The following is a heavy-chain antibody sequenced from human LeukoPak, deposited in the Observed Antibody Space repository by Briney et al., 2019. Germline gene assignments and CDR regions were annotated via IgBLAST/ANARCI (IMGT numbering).Heavy chain of an antibody. V-gene: IGHV1-69*01. J-gene: IGHJ5*02. CDR1: GGTFSSYA. CDR2: IIPIFGTA. Sequence: SVKVSCKASGGTFSSYAISWVRQAPGQGLEWMGGIIPIFGTANYAQKFQGRVTITADEATSTAYMELSSLRSEDTAVYYCARDRRVGATHNWFDPWGQGTLVTVSS. D-gene: IGHD1-26*01. CDR3: ARDRRVGATHNWFDP.